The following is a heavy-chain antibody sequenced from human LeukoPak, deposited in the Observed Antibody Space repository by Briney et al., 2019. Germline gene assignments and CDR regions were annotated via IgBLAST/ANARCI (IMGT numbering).Heavy chain of an antibody. Sequence: SETLSLTCAVSDYSITSDYYWGWLRQPPGKGLEWIGSIYHSGSTYYNPSLKSRVTISVDTPKNQFSLRLTAVTAADRAVYYCAREGSTSGTNWFDPWGQGTLVTVSS. CDR1: DYSITSDYY. V-gene: IGHV4-38-2*02. J-gene: IGHJ5*02. CDR2: IYHSGST. D-gene: IGHD3-10*01. CDR3: AREGSTSGTNWFDP.